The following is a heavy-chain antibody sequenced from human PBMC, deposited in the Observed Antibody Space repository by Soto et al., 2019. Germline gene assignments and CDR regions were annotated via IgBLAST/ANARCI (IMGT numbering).Heavy chain of an antibody. CDR1: GFTFSSYG. V-gene: IGHV3-33*01. CDR3: ARDLESWGRALDY. CDR2: IWYDGSNK. Sequence: GGSLRLSCAASGFTFSSYGMHWVRQAPGKGLEWVAVIWYDGSNKYYADSVKGRFTISRDNSKNTLYLQMNSLRAEDTAVYYCARDLESWGRALDYWGQGTLVTVSS. J-gene: IGHJ4*02. D-gene: IGHD3-16*01.